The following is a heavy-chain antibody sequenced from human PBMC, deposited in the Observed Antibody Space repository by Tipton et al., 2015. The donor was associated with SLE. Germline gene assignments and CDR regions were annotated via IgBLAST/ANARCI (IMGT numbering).Heavy chain of an antibody. CDR1: GGSFSGYY. CDR2: INHSGST. Sequence: TLSLTCAVYGGSFSGYYWSWIRQPPGKGLEWIGEINHSGSTNYNPSLKSRVTISVDTSKNQFSLKLSSVTAADTAVYYCARVLLGGFYYGMDVWGQGTTVTVSS. V-gene: IGHV4-34*01. J-gene: IGHJ6*02. D-gene: IGHD2-15*01. CDR3: ARVLLGGFYYGMDV.